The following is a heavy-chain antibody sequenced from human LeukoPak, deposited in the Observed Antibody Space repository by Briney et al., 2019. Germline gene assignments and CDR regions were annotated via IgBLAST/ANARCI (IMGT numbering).Heavy chain of an antibody. D-gene: IGHD3-22*01. CDR3: ARGYDSGYYPPHLDY. CDR2: IKQDGSEK. Sequence: GGSLRLSCGASGFTFCSYRMRLVGQAQGQGLEWVYNIKQDGSEKYYADSVKGRFTISRDNGKNSLFLQMNSLRDADTAVYYCARGYDSGYYPPHLDYWGQGTLVTVSS. J-gene: IGHJ4*02. CDR1: GFTFCSYR. V-gene: IGHV3-7*01.